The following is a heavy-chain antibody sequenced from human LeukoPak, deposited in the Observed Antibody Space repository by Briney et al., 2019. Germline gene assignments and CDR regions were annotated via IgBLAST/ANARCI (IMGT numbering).Heavy chain of an antibody. Sequence: GGSLRLSCAASGFTFSTYTMSWVRQAPGKGLEWVSAMSGSDDYIYYADSVKGRFTISRDNSKNTLYLQMNSLRAEDTAVYHCAKEVLNYEIPYWYFDLWGRGTLVTVSS. CDR3: AKEVLNYEIPYWYFDL. D-gene: IGHD3-9*01. CDR1: GFTFSTYT. CDR2: MSGSDDYI. V-gene: IGHV3-23*01. J-gene: IGHJ2*01.